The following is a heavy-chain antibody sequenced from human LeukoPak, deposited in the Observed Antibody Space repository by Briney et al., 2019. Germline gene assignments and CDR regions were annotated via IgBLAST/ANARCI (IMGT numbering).Heavy chain of an antibody. J-gene: IGHJ4*02. CDR1: GGSISSGPYS. Sequence: SETLSLTCSVSGGSISSGPYSWAWIRQPPGKGLEWIGTLHSSGSTNYRSSLKSRVTLSADSSKNQFSLRLSSVTAADTAVYYCARDSGSGRYMNYWGQGALVSVSS. D-gene: IGHD6-19*01. CDR3: ARDSGSGRYMNY. CDR2: LHSSGST. V-gene: IGHV4-39*07.